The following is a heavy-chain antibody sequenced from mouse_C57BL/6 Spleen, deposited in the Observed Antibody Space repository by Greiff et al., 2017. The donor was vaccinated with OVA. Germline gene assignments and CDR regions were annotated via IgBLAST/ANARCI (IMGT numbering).Heavy chain of an antibody. V-gene: IGHV3-6*01. CDR1: GYSLTSGYY. Sequence: EVQLVESGPGLVKPSQSLSLTCSVTGYSLTSGYYWNWIRQFPGNKLELMVYISYDGSNNYNPSLKNRIAITRDTSKNQLFLKLNAVTTEDTATYYCARVGEDWYCEVWGTGTTVTVSS. J-gene: IGHJ1*03. CDR2: ISYDGSN. CDR3: ARVGEDWYCEV.